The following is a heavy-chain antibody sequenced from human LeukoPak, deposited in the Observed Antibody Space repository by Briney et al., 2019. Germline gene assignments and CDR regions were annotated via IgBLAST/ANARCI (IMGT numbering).Heavy chain of an antibody. Sequence: PSETLSLTCTASGGSISSYYWSWIRQPPGKGLEWIGYIYYSGSTNYNPSLKSRVSISVDTSKNQFSLKLSSVTAADTAVYYCARRRSEYSSSWVDYWGQGTLVTVSS. V-gene: IGHV4-59*08. CDR2: IYYSGST. CDR1: GGSISSYY. CDR3: ARRRSEYSSSWVDY. J-gene: IGHJ4*02. D-gene: IGHD6-13*01.